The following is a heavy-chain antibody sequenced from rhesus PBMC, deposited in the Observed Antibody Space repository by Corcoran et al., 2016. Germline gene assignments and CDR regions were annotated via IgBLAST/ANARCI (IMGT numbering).Heavy chain of an antibody. Sequence: QVKLQQWGEGQVKPSETLSLRCAVYGGSISGHYYWSWIRQAPGKGLEWIGNIEGNSARPNYHPPLKSRDTISKDTAKNQFSLKLSSVTAADTAVYYCARDQYTVTTYGLDSWGQGVVVTVSS. CDR2: IEGNSARP. D-gene: IGHD4-23*01. V-gene: IGHV4-73*01. J-gene: IGHJ6*01. CDR3: ARDQYTVTTYGLDS. CDR1: GGSISGHYY.